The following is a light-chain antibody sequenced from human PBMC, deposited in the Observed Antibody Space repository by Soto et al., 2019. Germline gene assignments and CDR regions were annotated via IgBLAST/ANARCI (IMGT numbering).Light chain of an antibody. J-gene: IGKJ1*01. CDR1: HSVTSSY. V-gene: IGKV3-20*01. CDR3: QHYGNSAWT. CDR2: GAS. Sequence: EIVLTQSPGTLSLSPGERATLSCRASHSVTSSYLAWYQQKPGQAPRLLIYGASSRATGIPDRFSGSGSGTDFTLTISRLEPEDFAVYYCQHYGNSAWTFGQGTKVDIK.